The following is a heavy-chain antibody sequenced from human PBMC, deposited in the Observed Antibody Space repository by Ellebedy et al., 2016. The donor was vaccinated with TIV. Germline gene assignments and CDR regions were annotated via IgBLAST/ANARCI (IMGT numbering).Heavy chain of an antibody. J-gene: IGHJ4*02. D-gene: IGHD4/OR15-4a*01. V-gene: IGHV3-23*01. CDR2: VAGSGDTT. Sequence: GGSLRLSXAASGFTFNNYAMNWVRQPPGKGLEWVSGVAGSGDTTYYAGSVRGRFTISRDNSKNTVYLQMSSLSPDDTAVYYCAKGMRGGADFDYWGQGTLVTVSS. CDR3: AKGMRGGADFDY. CDR1: GFTFNNYA.